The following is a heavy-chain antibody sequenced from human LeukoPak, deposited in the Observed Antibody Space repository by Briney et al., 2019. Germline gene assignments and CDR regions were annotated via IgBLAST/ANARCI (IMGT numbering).Heavy chain of an antibody. D-gene: IGHD3-22*01. J-gene: IGHJ4*02. Sequence: PGGSLRLSCAASGFTFNTYGMHWVRQAPGKGLEWVASIWYDGSNENYADSVKGRFTISRDNSKNTLYLQMNSLGADDTAMYYCASSSSITMIVGDWGQGTLVTVSS. CDR3: ASSSSITMIVGD. V-gene: IGHV3-33*01. CDR2: IWYDGSNE. CDR1: GFTFNTYG.